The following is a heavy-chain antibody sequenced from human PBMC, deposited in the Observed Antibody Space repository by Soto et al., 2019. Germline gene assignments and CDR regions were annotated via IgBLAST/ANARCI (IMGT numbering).Heavy chain of an antibody. J-gene: IGHJ4*02. V-gene: IGHV1-69*04. CDR1: GGTFSSYT. CDR2: IIPILGIA. D-gene: IGHD1-20*01. CDR3: ARDVITGTTGFNRDY. Sequence: GASVKVSCKASGGTFSSYTISWVRQAPGQGLEWKGKIIPILGIANYAQKFQGRVTITADKSTSTAYMELISLRSEDTAVYYCARDVITGTTGFNRDYWGQGTQVTVSS.